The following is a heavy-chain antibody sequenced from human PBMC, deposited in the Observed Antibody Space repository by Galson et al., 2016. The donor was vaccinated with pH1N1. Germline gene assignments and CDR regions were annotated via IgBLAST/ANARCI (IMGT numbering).Heavy chain of an antibody. J-gene: IGHJ4*02. Sequence: SLRLSCAASGFTFDDYAMHWVRQVPGKGLEWVSGISWNSGSIGYADSVKGRFTISRDNAKNSLYLQMNSLRAEDTAVDYCARAHGYSSGWYDYWGQGTLVTVSS. CDR3: ARAHGYSSGWYDY. D-gene: IGHD6-19*01. V-gene: IGHV3-9*01. CDR1: GFTFDDYA. CDR2: ISWNSGSI.